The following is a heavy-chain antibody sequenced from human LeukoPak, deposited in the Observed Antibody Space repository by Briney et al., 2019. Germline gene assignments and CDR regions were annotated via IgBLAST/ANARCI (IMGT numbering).Heavy chain of an antibody. V-gene: IGHV3-53*01. CDR3: GGRYGDYYHPIAN. CDR2: ITSGGTT. J-gene: IGHJ4*02. Sequence: ETLSLTCAVYGGSFSGYYWSWVRQAPGKGLEWVSAITSGGTTYYADSVKGRFTISRDNSKNTLYLQMNSLRAEDTAVYYCGGRYGDYYHPIANWGQGTLVTVSS. CDR1: GGSFSGYY. D-gene: IGHD4-17*01.